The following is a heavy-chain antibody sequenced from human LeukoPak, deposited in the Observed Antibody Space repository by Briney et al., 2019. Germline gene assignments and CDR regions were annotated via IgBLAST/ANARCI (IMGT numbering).Heavy chain of an antibody. D-gene: IGHD5-24*01. J-gene: IGHJ4*02. Sequence: GGSLRLSCAASGFTVSGNYMSWVRQAPGKGLEWVSVIYSGGSTYYADSVKGRFTISRDNAKNSLYLQMNSLRAEDTAVYYCARVVETYYFDYWGQGTLVTVSS. CDR3: ARVVETYYFDY. V-gene: IGHV3-53*01. CDR2: IYSGGST. CDR1: GFTVSGNY.